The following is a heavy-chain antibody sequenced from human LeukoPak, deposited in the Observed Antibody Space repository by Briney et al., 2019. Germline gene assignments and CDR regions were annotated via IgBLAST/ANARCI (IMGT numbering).Heavy chain of an antibody. CDR1: GGSFSGYY. CDR2: INHSGST. D-gene: IGHD4-11*01. V-gene: IGHV4-34*01. J-gene: IGHJ5*02. Sequence: PSETLSPTCAVYGGSFSGYYWSWIRQPPGKGLEWIGEINHSGSTNYNPSLKSRVTISVDTSKNQFSLKLSSVTAADTAVYYCARGDYSKSWFDPWGQGTLVTVS. CDR3: ARGDYSKSWFDP.